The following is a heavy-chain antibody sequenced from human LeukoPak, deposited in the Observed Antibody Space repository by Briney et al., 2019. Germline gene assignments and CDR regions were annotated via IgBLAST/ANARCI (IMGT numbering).Heavy chain of an antibody. CDR1: GGTFSSYT. J-gene: IGHJ4*02. Sequence: LVKDSCKASGGTFSSYTISWVRQAPGQGLELMGRIIPILGIANYAQKFQGRVTITADKSTSTAYMELSSLRSEDTAVYYCARATSITIFGVVPTDWGQGTLVTVSS. CDR2: IIPILGIA. CDR3: ARATSITIFGVVPTD. D-gene: IGHD3-3*01. V-gene: IGHV1-69*02.